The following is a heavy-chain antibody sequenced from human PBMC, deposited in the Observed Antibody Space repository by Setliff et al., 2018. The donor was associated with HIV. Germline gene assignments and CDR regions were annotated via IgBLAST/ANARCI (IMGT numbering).Heavy chain of an antibody. J-gene: IGHJ6*03. CDR2: LFYNGNT. V-gene: IGHV4-39*07. CDR1: GGSISNNSYY. CDR3: ARDATSEGYMDV. Sequence: SETLSLTCTVSGGSISNNSYYWGWVRQPPGKGLELIGNLFYNGNTHYNPSLKSRVTISVDTSENQFSLKLTSVTAADTAMYFCARDATSEGYMDVWGKGTTVTVSS.